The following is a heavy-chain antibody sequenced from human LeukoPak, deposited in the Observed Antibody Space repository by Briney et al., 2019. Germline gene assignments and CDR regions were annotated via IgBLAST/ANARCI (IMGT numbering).Heavy chain of an antibody. CDR1: GYTFTGYY. Sequence: GASVKVSCKASGYTFTGYYMHWVRQAPGQGLEWMGWINPNSGGTNYAQKFQGRVTMTRDTSISTAYMELSRLRAEDTAVYYCAKDRRWFGELYFDYWGQGTLVTVSX. CDR3: AKDRRWFGELYFDY. D-gene: IGHD3-10*01. CDR2: INPNSGGT. J-gene: IGHJ4*02. V-gene: IGHV1-2*02.